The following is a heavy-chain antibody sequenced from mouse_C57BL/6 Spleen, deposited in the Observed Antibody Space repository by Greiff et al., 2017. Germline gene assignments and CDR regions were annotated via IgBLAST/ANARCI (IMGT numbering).Heavy chain of an antibody. Sequence: QVQLQQPGAELVKPGASVKLSCKASGYTFTSYWMQWVKQRPGQGLEWIGEIDPSDSYTNYNQKFKGKATLTVDTSSSTAYMQLSSLTSEDSAVYYCAYSSGYFDYWGQGTTLTVSS. CDR3: AYSSGYFDY. V-gene: IGHV1-50*01. D-gene: IGHD3-2*02. J-gene: IGHJ2*01. CDR1: GYTFTSYW. CDR2: IDPSDSYT.